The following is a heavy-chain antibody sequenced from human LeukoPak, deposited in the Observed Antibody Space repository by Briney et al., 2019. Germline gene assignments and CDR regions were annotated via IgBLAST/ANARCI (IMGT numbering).Heavy chain of an antibody. J-gene: IGHJ2*01. V-gene: IGHV3-30*02. Sequence: PGGSLRLSRAASGFTFSSYGMHWVRQAPGKGLEWVAFIPYDGTNKYYADSVKGRFSISRDNSKNTLYLQMNSLRAEDTAVYYCAKEDGRSGWSLDLWGRGTLVTVSS. CDR2: IPYDGTNK. D-gene: IGHD6-19*01. CDR1: GFTFSSYG. CDR3: AKEDGRSGWSLDL.